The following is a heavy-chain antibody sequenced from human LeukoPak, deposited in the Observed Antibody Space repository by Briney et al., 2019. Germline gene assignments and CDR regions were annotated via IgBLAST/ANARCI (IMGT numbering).Heavy chain of an antibody. J-gene: IGHJ4*02. Sequence: SVKVSCKAPGGTFSSYAISWVRQAPGQGLEWMGGIIPIFGTANYAQKFQGRVTITTDESTSTAYMELSSLRSEDTAVYYCARADFYYYDSSGYYPLDYWGQGTLVTVSS. V-gene: IGHV1-69*05. CDR3: ARADFYYYDSSGYYPLDY. D-gene: IGHD3-22*01. CDR2: IIPIFGTA. CDR1: GGTFSSYA.